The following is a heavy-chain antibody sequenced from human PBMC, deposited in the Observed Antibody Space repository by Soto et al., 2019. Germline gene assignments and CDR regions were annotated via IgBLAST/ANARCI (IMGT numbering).Heavy chain of an antibody. CDR2: IHNGGST. CDR3: AASGSNGQFDF. CDR1: GGSISSYY. V-gene: IGHV4-59*01. Sequence: SGGSISSYYWSWIRQPPGKGLEWIGYIHNGGSTNYNPSLKSRVTISVDTSKNQFSLKLSSVTAADTAVYYCAASGSNGQFDFWAQGTLVTVSS. D-gene: IGHD3-10*01. J-gene: IGHJ4*02.